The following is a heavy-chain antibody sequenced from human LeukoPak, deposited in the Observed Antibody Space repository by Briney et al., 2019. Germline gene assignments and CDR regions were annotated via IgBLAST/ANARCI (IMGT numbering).Heavy chain of an antibody. J-gene: IGHJ4*02. D-gene: IGHD6-6*01. CDR1: GFTSSSYS. CDR3: AREGSSRPFDY. V-gene: IGHV3-48*01. CDR2: ISSSSSTI. Sequence: PGGSLRLSCAASGFTSSSYSMNWVRQAPGKGLEWVSYISSSSSTIYYADSVKGRFTISRDNAKNSLYLQMNSLRAEDTAVYYCAREGSSRPFDYWGQGTLVTVSS.